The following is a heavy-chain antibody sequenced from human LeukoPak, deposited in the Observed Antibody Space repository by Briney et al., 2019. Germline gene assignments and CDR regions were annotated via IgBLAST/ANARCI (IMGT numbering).Heavy chain of an antibody. CDR1: GFTFSDYY. CDR3: ARDRSSGWLGDYYYGMDV. CDR2: ISSSSSYT. Sequence: PGGSLRLSCAASGFTFSDYYMSWIRQAPGKGLEWVSYISSSSSYTNYADSVKGRFTISRDNAKNSLYLQMNGLRAEDTAVYYCARDRSSGWLGDYYYGMDVWGKGTTVTVSS. J-gene: IGHJ6*04. D-gene: IGHD6-19*01. V-gene: IGHV3-11*06.